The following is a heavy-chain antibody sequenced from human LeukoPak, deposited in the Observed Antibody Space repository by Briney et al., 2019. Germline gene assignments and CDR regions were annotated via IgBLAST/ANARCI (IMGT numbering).Heavy chain of an antibody. CDR2: IRCNGSNK. CDR1: GFTFSNYG. D-gene: IGHD3-22*01. CDR3: ARAEGDYYDTCGYHYFDY. J-gene: IGHJ4*02. V-gene: IGHV3-33*01. Sequence: GGSLRLSCAASGFTFSNYGMHWVRQAPGKGLEWVAVIRCNGSNKFYADSVKGRFTISRDNSKNTLYLQMNSLRAEDTAAYFCARAEGDYYDTCGYHYFDYWGQGTLDILPS.